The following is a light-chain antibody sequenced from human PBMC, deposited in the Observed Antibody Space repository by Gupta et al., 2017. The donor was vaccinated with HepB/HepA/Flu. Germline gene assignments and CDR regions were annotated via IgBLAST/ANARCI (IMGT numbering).Light chain of an antibody. CDR3: SSETSSSTLYV. CDR2: HVT. J-gene: IGLJ1*01. V-gene: IGLV2-14*03. Sequence: QPALPQPASVSGSLGQSITISCTGTSSDVGGQKFVSWYQQHPGEAPKVLIYHVTNRPSGVSDRFSGSRSANTASLTISGLQAEDEADYYCSSETSSSTLYVFGTGTRVTVL. CDR1: SSDVGGQKF.